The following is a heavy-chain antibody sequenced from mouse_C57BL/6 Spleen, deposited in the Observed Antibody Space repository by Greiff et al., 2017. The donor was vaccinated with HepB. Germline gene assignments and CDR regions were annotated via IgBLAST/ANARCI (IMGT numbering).Heavy chain of an antibody. V-gene: IGHV5-6*02. D-gene: IGHD4-1*01. Sequence: EVMLVESGGDLVKPGGSLKLSCAASGFTFSSYGMSWVRQTPDKRLEWVATISSGGSYTYYPDSVKGRFTISRDNAKNTLYLQMSSLKSEDTAMYYCARRETGGFDYWGQGTTLTVSS. CDR2: ISSGGSYT. CDR1: GFTFSSYG. CDR3: ARRETGGFDY. J-gene: IGHJ2*01.